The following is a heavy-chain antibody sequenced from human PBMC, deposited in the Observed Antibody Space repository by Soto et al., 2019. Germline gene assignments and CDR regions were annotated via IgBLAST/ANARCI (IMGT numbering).Heavy chain of an antibody. J-gene: IGHJ6*02. CDR2: IIPILGIA. CDR1: GGTFSSYT. Sequence: QVQLVQSGAEVKKPGSSVKVSCKASGGTFSSYTISWVRQAPGQGLEWMGRIIPILGIANYAQKFQGRVTIAADKSTSTAYMELSSLRSEDTAVYYCHYGGNHLDYYYYGMDVWGQGTTVIVSS. CDR3: HYGGNHLDYYYYGMDV. V-gene: IGHV1-69*02. D-gene: IGHD4-17*01.